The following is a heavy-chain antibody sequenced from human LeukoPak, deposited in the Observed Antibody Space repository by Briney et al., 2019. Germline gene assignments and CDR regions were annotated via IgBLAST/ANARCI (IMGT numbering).Heavy chain of an antibody. D-gene: IGHD3-3*02. CDR2: INPNSGGT. CDR1: GYTFTGYY. J-gene: IGHJ3*01. V-gene: IGHV1-2*06. Sequence: ASVKVSCKASGYTFTGYYVHWVRQAPGQGLEWMGRINPNSGGTNYAQKFQGRVTVTRDTSISTAYMELSRLRSDDTAIYYCARVYAFRGEWVLAFWGQGTMVTVSS. CDR3: ARVYAFRGEWVLAF.